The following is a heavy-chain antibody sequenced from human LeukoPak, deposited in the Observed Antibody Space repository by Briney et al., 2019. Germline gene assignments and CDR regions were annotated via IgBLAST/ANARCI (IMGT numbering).Heavy chain of an antibody. CDR2: ISGSGGST. CDR3: ARVLEAASFDY. Sequence: GGSLRLSCAASGFTFSSYGMSWVRQAPGKGLEWVSAISGSGGSTYFADSLKGRFTISRDNAKNSLYLQMNSLRAEDTAVYYCARVLEAASFDYWGQGILVTVSS. V-gene: IGHV3-23*01. CDR1: GFTFSSYG. J-gene: IGHJ4*02. D-gene: IGHD6-25*01.